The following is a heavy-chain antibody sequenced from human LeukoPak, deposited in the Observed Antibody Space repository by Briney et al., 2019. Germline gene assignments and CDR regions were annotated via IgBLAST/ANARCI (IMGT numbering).Heavy chain of an antibody. CDR1: GDIFNSYS. V-gene: IGHV1-69*05. Sequence: SVKVSCKASGDIFNSYSVSWVRQAPGQGLEWMGGIIPMFGSTNYAQKFEGRVTITTDKSTTTVYMELTSLTSEDTAVYYCARVGRSRGALPNFYYYMDVWGKGTTVSVSS. CDR3: ARVGRSRGALPNFYYYMDV. J-gene: IGHJ6*03. D-gene: IGHD1-26*01. CDR2: IIPMFGST.